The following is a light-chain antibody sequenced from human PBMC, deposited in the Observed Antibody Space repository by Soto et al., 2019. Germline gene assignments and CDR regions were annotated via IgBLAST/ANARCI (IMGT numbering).Light chain of an antibody. V-gene: IGKV3-20*01. J-gene: IGKJ5*01. Sequence: PGKRATLSCWASESVGDYLAWYQQKPGQAPRLLIYGATKRTSGTPDRFSGTGSETAFTLAISRLEPGDFAVYYCQQYVTSPAITFGQGTRLEIK. CDR1: ESVGDY. CDR3: QQYVTSPAIT. CDR2: GAT.